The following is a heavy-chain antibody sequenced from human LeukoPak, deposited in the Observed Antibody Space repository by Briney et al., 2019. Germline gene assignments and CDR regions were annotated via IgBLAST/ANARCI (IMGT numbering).Heavy chain of an antibody. CDR2: IIPIFGTA. D-gene: IGHD3-10*01. V-gene: IGHV1-69*06. CDR1: GGTFSSYA. CDR3: ASSRYSFFYGSGSYYSAPTPQYYFDY. J-gene: IGHJ4*02. Sequence: ASVKVSCKASGGTFSSYAISWVRQAPGQGLEWMGGIIPIFGTANYAQKFQGRVTITADKSTSTAYMELSSLRSEDTAVYYCASSRYSFFYGSGSYYSAPTPQYYFDYWGQGTLVTVSS.